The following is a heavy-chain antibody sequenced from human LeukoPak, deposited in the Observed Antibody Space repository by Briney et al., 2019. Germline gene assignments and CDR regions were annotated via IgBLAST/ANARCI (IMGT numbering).Heavy chain of an antibody. CDR2: ISAHNGNT. D-gene: IGHD2-2*01. Sequence: ASVKVSCKASGYTFTSYGISWVRQAPGQGLEWMGWISAHNGNTNYAQKLQGRVTMTTDTSTSTAYMELRSLRSDDTAVYYCARECTSCPRGNYYYYMDVWGKGTAVTVSS. CDR1: GYTFTSYG. J-gene: IGHJ6*03. CDR3: ARECTSCPRGNYYYYMDV. V-gene: IGHV1-18*01.